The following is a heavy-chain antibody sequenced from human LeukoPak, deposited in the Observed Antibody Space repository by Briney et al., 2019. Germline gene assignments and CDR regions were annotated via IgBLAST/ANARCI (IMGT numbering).Heavy chain of an antibody. D-gene: IGHD3-16*02. Sequence: ASVKVSCKASGYTFTSYYMHWVRQAPGKGLEWMGGFDPEDGEKIYAQKFQGRVTLTEDTSTDTAHMELSSLRSEDTAVYYCASRKIITFGGVIVTRWYFDLWGRGTLVTVSS. V-gene: IGHV1-24*01. CDR1: GYTFTSYY. CDR3: ASRKIITFGGVIVTRWYFDL. J-gene: IGHJ2*01. CDR2: FDPEDGEK.